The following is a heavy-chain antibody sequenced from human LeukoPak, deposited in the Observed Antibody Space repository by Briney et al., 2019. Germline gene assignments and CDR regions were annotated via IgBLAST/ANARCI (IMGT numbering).Heavy chain of an antibody. CDR3: AREVVRGVTMYYFDY. CDR2: IYYSGST. J-gene: IGHJ4*02. V-gene: IGHV4-61*01. D-gene: IGHD3-10*01. CDR1: GDSITSGNYY. Sequence: SETLSLTCTVSGDSITSGNYYWSWIRQPPGKGLEWIGYIYYSGSTNYNPSLKSRVTMSVDTSKNQFSLKLSSVTAADTPVYYCAREVVRGVTMYYFDYWGQGTLVTVSS.